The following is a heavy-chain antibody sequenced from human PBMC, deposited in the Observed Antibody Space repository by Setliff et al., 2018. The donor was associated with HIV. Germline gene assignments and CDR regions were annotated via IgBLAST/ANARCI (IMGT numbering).Heavy chain of an antibody. V-gene: IGHV3-15*01. CDR1: GFTFSNAW. Sequence: LRLSCAASGFTFSNAWMSWVRQAPGKGLEWVGRIKSKTNGGTTDYAEPVKGRFTISRDDSKNTLYLQMNSLKTEDTGVYYCAKDLGRVDWFDPWGQGTLVTVSS. CDR3: AKDLGRVDWFDP. D-gene: IGHD1-26*01. CDR2: IKSKTNGGTT. J-gene: IGHJ5*02.